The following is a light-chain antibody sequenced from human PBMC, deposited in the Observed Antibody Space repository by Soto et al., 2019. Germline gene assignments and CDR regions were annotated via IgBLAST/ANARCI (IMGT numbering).Light chain of an antibody. CDR2: DAS. J-gene: IGKJ1*01. Sequence: IGVSQSPATLSVTKGERATLSCRASQSLSSSQLAWYQRKPGQAPRLLIHDASSRATGISDRFTGSGSGTDFTLTITTLEPEDFAVYYCQQYGSSPRTFGLVTKVDIK. CDR3: QQYGSSPRT. CDR1: QSLSSSQ. V-gene: IGKV3-20*01.